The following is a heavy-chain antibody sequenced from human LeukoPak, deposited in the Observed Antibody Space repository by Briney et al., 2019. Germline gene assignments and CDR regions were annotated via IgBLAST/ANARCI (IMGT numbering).Heavy chain of an antibody. CDR2: LSGIGDRT. Sequence: GGSLRLSCRTSGFTIRSYAMNWVRQAPGKGLEWFSGLSGIGDRTYYADSVKGRFTISRDNAKNTVYLQMNSLRAGDTAIYFCAKDKNYDFWGGYYEGSYGLDVWGQGTTVIVSS. D-gene: IGHD3-3*01. CDR3: AKDKNYDFWGGYYEGSYGLDV. CDR1: GFTIRSYA. V-gene: IGHV3-23*01. J-gene: IGHJ6*02.